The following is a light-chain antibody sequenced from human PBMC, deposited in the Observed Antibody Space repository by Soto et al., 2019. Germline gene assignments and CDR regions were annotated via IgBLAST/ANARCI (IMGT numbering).Light chain of an antibody. CDR3: QHYNSYSEA. Sequence: DIQVTQSPPTLSASVGDRVTITCRASRTISTWMAWYQQKPGKAPKLLIYKASTLKSGVPSRFSGSGSGTEFTLTISSLQPDDFATYYCQHYNSYSEAFGQGTKVDIK. CDR2: KAS. V-gene: IGKV1-5*03. J-gene: IGKJ1*01. CDR1: RTISTW.